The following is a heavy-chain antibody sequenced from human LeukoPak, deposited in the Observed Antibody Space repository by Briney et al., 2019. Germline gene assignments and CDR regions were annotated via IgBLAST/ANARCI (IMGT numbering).Heavy chain of an antibody. CDR1: GFTFSSYS. J-gene: IGHJ6*02. D-gene: IGHD1-26*01. V-gene: IGHV3-21*01. CDR2: FSSSSSYI. CDR3: ARDGIGALYYYYGMDV. Sequence: GGSLRLSCAASGFTFSSYSMNWVRQAPGKGLEWVSSFSSSSSYIYNADSVKGRFTISRDNAKNSLYLQMNSLRAEDTAVYYCARDGIGALYYYYGMDVWGQGTTVTVSS.